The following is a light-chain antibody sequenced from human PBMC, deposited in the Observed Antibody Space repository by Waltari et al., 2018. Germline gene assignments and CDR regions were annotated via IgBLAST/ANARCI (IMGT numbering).Light chain of an antibody. J-gene: IGLJ2*01. CDR2: GKN. Sequence: SSELTQDPAVSVALGQTVRITCQGASLSTYYVSWFHQKPRQAPALVIYGKNNRPSGIPDRFSASSSGSTASLTIIGAQAEDEADYYCHSRDSSGNVLIGGGTKLTVV. CDR3: HSRDSSGNVL. CDR1: SLSTYY. V-gene: IGLV3-19*01.